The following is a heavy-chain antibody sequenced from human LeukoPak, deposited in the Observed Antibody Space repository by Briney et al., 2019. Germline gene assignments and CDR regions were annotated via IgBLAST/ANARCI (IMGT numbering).Heavy chain of an antibody. Sequence: RTSETLSLTCSVDGGSFSGYCWGWVRQPPGKGLEWVGEIIHSGGTNHNPAHTSRATISVDTSKNQVSPKLSSVTAADTAVYYCARQGHSSIYSTRATEFDYWGQGTLVTVSS. D-gene: IGHD6-13*01. J-gene: IGHJ4*02. CDR1: GGSFSGYC. CDR3: ARQGHSSIYSTRATEFDY. CDR2: IIHSGGT. V-gene: IGHV4-34*04.